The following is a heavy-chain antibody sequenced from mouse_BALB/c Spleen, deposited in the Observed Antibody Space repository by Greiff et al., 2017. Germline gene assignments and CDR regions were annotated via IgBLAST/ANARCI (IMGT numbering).Heavy chain of an antibody. V-gene: IGHV5-17*02. CDR1: GFTFSSFG. CDR2: ISSGSSTI. Sequence: DVKLVESGGGLVQPGGSRKLSCAASGFTFSSFGMHWVRQAPEKGLEWVAYISSGSSTIYYADTVKGRFTISRDNPKNTLFLQMTSLRSEDTAMYYCARSGGGGAMDYWGQGTSVTVSS. CDR3: ARSGGGGAMDY. J-gene: IGHJ4*01.